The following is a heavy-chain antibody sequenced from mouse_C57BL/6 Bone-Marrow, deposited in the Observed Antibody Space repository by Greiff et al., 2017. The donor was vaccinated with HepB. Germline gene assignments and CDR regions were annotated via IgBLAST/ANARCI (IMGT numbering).Heavy chain of an antibody. CDR2: IYPGSGST. J-gene: IGHJ4*01. D-gene: IGHD2-4*01. V-gene: IGHV1-55*01. CDR1: GYTFTSYW. Sequence: QVQLQQPGAELVKPGASVKMSCKASGYTFTSYWITWVKQRPGQGLEWIGDIYPGSGSTNYNEKFKSKATLTVDTSSSTAYMQLSSLTSEDSAVYYCAREGMITTRIYYAMDYWGQGTSVTVSS. CDR3: AREGMITTRIYYAMDY.